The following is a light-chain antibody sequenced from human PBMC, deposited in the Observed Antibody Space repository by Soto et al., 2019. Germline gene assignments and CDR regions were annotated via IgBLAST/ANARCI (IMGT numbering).Light chain of an antibody. CDR2: DAS. CDR1: QTVRNNY. V-gene: IGKV3-20*01. J-gene: IGKJ4*01. Sequence: EIVLTQSPATLSLSPGERATLSCRASQTVRNNYLAWYQQKPGQAPRLLIYDASSRATGIPDRFSGGGSGTDFTLTISRLEPEDFAVYYCQQFSSYPITFGGGTKVDIK. CDR3: QQFSSYPIT.